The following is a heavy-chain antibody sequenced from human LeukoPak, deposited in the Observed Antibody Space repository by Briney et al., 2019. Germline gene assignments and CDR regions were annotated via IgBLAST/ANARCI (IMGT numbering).Heavy chain of an antibody. CDR1: GFTFSSYW. V-gene: IGHV3-7*05. CDR2: IKQDGSEK. CDR3: ARAPLYSSGWYRWYFDY. J-gene: IGHJ4*02. D-gene: IGHD6-19*01. Sequence: GGSLRLSCAASGFTFSSYWMSWVRQAPGKGLEWVANIKQDGSEKYYVDSVEGRFTISRDNAKNSLYLQMNSLRAEDTAVYYCARAPLYSSGWYRWYFDYWGQGTLVTVSS.